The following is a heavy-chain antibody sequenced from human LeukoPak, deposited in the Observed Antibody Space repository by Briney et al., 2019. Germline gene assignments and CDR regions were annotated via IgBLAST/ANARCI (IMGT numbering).Heavy chain of an antibody. Sequence: ASVKVSCKASGYTFTGYYIHWVRQAPGQGLEWMGWINPNSGGTNYAQKFQGGVTMTRDTSISTAYMELSRLRSDDTAVYYCARGLRVRGPFFDYWGQGTLVTVSS. CDR3: ARGLRVRGPFFDY. V-gene: IGHV1-2*02. J-gene: IGHJ4*02. D-gene: IGHD2-8*01. CDR2: INPNSGGT. CDR1: GYTFTGYY.